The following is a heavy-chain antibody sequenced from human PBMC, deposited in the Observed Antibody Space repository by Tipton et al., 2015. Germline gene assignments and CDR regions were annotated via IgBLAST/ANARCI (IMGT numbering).Heavy chain of an antibody. V-gene: IGHV1-18*01. CDR3: ARENSMWYPYFDY. CDR1: GYTFTSYD. CDR2: ISPYNANT. J-gene: IGHJ4*02. D-gene: IGHD2-15*01. Sequence: QLVQSGAEVKKPGASVKVSCKASGYTFTSYDINWFRQATGQGLEWMGWISPYNANTKYAQKFLGRVTVTTDASTNTAYMELRTLRSDDTAVYYCARENSMWYPYFDYWGQGTLVTVSS.